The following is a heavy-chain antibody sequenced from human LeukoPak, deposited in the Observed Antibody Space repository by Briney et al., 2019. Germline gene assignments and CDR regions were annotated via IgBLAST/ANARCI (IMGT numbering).Heavy chain of an antibody. CDR3: AASPDYYDSSGYSYYFDY. CDR1: GFTFTSSA. Sequence: ASVTDTCKASGFTFTSSAVQWVRRARGQRLEWIGWIVVGSGNTNYAQKFQERVTITRDMSTSTAYMELSSLRSEDTAVYYCAASPDYYDSSGYSYYFDYWGQGTLVTVSS. V-gene: IGHV1-58*01. CDR2: IVVGSGNT. J-gene: IGHJ4*02. D-gene: IGHD3-22*01.